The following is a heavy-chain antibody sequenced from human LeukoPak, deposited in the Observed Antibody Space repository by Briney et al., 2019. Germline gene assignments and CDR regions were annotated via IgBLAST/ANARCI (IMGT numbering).Heavy chain of an antibody. Sequence: GGSLRLSCAASGFTFSDYYMSWIRQAPGKGPEWVSYISTSGSSTNYADSVKGRFTISRDNAKNSLYLQMDRLRAEDTAVYYCARVPGRYAFDFWGQGTMATVSS. D-gene: IGHD2-15*01. CDR2: ISTSGSST. J-gene: IGHJ3*01. CDR3: ARVPGRYAFDF. CDR1: GFTFSDYY. V-gene: IGHV3-11*03.